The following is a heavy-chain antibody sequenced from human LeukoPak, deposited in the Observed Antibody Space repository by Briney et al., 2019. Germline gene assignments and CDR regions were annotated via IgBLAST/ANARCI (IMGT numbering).Heavy chain of an antibody. J-gene: IGHJ6*03. CDR1: GGSISSYY. CDR3: ARVIKMTTVTTGYYMDV. D-gene: IGHD4-17*01. Sequence: SETLSLTCTVSGGSISSYYWSWIRQPPRKGLEWIGYIYYSGSTNYNPSLKSRVTISVDTSKNQFSLKLSSVTAADTAVYYCARVIKMTTVTTGYYMDVWGKGTAVTISS. CDR2: IYYSGST. V-gene: IGHV4-59*01.